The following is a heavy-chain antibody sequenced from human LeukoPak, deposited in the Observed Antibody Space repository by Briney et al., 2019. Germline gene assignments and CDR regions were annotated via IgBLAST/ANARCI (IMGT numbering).Heavy chain of an antibody. CDR2: ISYDGSNR. J-gene: IGHJ4*02. D-gene: IGHD2-2*01. CDR1: GFTVSSYG. CDR3: AKALSRVFDY. Sequence: GGSLRLSCAASGFTVSSYGMHWVRQAPSKGLEWVAVISYDGSNRYYADSVKGRFTISRDNSKNTLYLQMNSLRAEDTAVYYCAKALSRVFDYWGQGTLVTVSS. V-gene: IGHV3-30*18.